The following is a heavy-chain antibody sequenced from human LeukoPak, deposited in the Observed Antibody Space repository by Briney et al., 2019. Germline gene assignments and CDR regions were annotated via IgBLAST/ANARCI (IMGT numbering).Heavy chain of an antibody. D-gene: IGHD3-10*01. CDR3: ARDRSGSGTLDY. V-gene: IGHV1-46*01. J-gene: IGHJ4*02. Sequence: ASVKVSCKASGYTFTSYYMHWVRQAPGQGLEWMGIINPSGGSTIYAQKFQGRVTMTRDTSTSTVHMELSSLRSEDTAVYYCARDRSGSGTLDYWGQGTLVTVSS. CDR2: INPSGGST. CDR1: GYTFTSYY.